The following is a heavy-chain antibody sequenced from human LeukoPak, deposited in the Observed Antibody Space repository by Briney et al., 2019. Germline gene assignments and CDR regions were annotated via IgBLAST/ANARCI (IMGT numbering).Heavy chain of an antibody. CDR3: AKASLGYCSSTSCRGRWFDP. D-gene: IGHD2-2*01. CDR1: GFTFSSYA. CDR2: ISGSGGST. V-gene: IGHV3-23*01. Sequence: GGSLRLSCAASGFTFSSYAMSWVRQAPGKGLEWVSAISGSGGSTYYADSVKGRFTISRDNSKNTLYLLMNSLRAEDTAVYYCAKASLGYCSSTSCRGRWFDPWGQGTLVTVSS. J-gene: IGHJ5*02.